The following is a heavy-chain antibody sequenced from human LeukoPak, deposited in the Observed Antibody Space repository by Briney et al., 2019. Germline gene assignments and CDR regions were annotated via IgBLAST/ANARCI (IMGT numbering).Heavy chain of an antibody. Sequence: GGSLRLSCAASGFTFSSYDMHWVRQATGKGLEWVSAIGTAGDTYYPGSVKGRFTISRENAKNSLYLQMNSLRAGDTAVYYCARSADYYYDSRGELAFDIWGQGTMVTVSS. J-gene: IGHJ3*02. CDR3: ARSADYYYDSRGELAFDI. V-gene: IGHV3-13*01. CDR2: IGTAGDT. D-gene: IGHD3-22*01. CDR1: GFTFSSYD.